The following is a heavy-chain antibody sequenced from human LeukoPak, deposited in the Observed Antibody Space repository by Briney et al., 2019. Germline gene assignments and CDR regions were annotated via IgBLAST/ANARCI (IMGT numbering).Heavy chain of an antibody. Sequence: ASVKVSCKASGYTFTSYGISWVRQAPGQGLEWMGWISAYNGNTNYAQKLQGRVAMTTDTSTSTAYMELRSLRSDDTAVYYCAREGYSYGTNYFDYWGQGTLVTVSS. D-gene: IGHD5-18*01. J-gene: IGHJ4*02. CDR3: AREGYSYGTNYFDY. V-gene: IGHV1-18*01. CDR2: ISAYNGNT. CDR1: GYTFTSYG.